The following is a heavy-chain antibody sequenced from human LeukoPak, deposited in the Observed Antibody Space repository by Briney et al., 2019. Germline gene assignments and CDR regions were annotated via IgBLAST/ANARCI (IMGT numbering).Heavy chain of an antibody. D-gene: IGHD5-24*01. V-gene: IGHV3-48*02. CDR3: ARDQGDGFREFTFDS. J-gene: IGHJ5*01. CDR2: ISSTSSSI. CDR1: GFTFSIYS. Sequence: QPGGSLRLSCAASGFTFSIYSMNWVRQAPGKGLEWVSYISSTSSSIYYADSVRGRFTISRDNAKNSLYLQMNSLRDEDTAVYYCARDQGDGFREFTFDSWGQGTLVAVSS.